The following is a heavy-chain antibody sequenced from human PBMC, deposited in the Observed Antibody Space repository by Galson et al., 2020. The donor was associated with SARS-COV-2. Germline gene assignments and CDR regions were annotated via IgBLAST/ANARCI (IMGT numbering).Heavy chain of an antibody. CDR3: ARGVIAAAGIGDYYYYGMDG. Sequence: SETLSLTCAVSGGSISSGGYMWSWIRQPPGKGLEWLGYIYSSGNTYYNPSLKSRVTMSVDTSKNQFSLNLNSVTAADTAVYYCARGVIAAAGIGDYYYYGMDGWCQGTTVTVSS. V-gene: IGHV4-30-4*07. J-gene: IGHJ6*02. CDR1: GGSISSGGYM. D-gene: IGHD6-13*01. CDR2: IYSSGNT.